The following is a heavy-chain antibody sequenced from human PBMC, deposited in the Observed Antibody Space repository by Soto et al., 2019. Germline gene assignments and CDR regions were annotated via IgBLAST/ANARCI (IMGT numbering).Heavy chain of an antibody. J-gene: IGHJ3*02. CDR1: GFTFSSYA. D-gene: IGHD2-21*02. CDR2: ISGSGGST. CDR3: AKDRCGGDCYPHDAFDI. Sequence: PGGSLRLSCAASGFTFSSYAMSWVRQAPGKGLEWVSAISGSGGSTYYADSVKGRFTISRDNSKNTLYLQMSSLRAEDTAVYYCAKDRCGGDCYPHDAFDIWGQGTMVTVSS. V-gene: IGHV3-23*01.